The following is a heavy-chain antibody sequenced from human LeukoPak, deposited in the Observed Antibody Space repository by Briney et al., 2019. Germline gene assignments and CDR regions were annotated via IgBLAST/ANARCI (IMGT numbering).Heavy chain of an antibody. V-gene: IGHV1-2*02. CDR2: INPNSGGT. CDR1: GYTFTGYY. D-gene: IGHD3-3*01. Sequence: ASVKVSCKASGYTFTGYYLHWVRQAPGQGLEWMGWINPNSGGTNYAQEFQGRVTMTRDTSISTAYMELRRLKSDDTAVYYCARDFRVTTEYNWFDPWGQGTLVTVSS. J-gene: IGHJ5*02. CDR3: ARDFRVTTEYNWFDP.